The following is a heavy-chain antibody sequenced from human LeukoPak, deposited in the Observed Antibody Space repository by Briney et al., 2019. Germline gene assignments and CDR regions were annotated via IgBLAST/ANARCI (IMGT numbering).Heavy chain of an antibody. D-gene: IGHD1-26*01. CDR2: IYYSGST. CDR3: ARDVKYGRNPEEFDY. CDR1: GGSISSSSYY. J-gene: IGHJ4*02. V-gene: IGHV4-39*07. Sequence: PSETLSLTCTVSGGSISSSSYYWGWIRQPPGKGLEWIGSIYYSGSTYYNPSLKSRVTISVDTSKNQFSLKLSSVTAADTAVYYCARDVKYGRNPEEFDYWGQGTLVTVSS.